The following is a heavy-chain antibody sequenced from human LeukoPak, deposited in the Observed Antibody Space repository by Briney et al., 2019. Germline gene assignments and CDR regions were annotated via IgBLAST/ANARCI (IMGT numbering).Heavy chain of an antibody. V-gene: IGHV3-21*01. Sequence: GGSLRLSCAASGFTFSSYAMSWVRQAPGKGLEWVSSISSSSSYIYYADSVKGRFTISRDNAKNSLYLQMNSLRAEDTAVYYCARVCGGDCYSPSSAFDIRGQGTMVTVSS. CDR2: ISSSSSYI. CDR1: GFTFSSYA. CDR3: ARVCGGDCYSPSSAFDI. D-gene: IGHD2-21*02. J-gene: IGHJ3*02.